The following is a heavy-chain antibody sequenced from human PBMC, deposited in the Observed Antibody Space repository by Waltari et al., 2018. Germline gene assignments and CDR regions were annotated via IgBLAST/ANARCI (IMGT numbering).Heavy chain of an antibody. CDR1: GYTLTELS. CDR2: LDPGDGET. Sequence: QVQLVQSGAEVKKPGASVKVSCKVSGYTLTELSMHWVRQAPGKGLEWMGGLDPGDGETIYAQKCQGRVTMTEDTSTDTAYMELSSLRSEDTAVYYCATPAYDSSGYYDYYFDYWGQGTLVTVSS. D-gene: IGHD3-22*01. V-gene: IGHV1-24*01. J-gene: IGHJ4*02. CDR3: ATPAYDSSGYYDYYFDY.